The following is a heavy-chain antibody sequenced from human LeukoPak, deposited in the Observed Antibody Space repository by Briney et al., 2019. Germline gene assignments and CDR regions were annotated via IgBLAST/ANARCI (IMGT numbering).Heavy chain of an antibody. CDR2: ISSSSSYI. CDR1: GFTFSSYS. D-gene: IGHD6-19*01. CDR3: AKGFRGAVAGTFDY. Sequence: GGSLRLSCAAYGFTFSSYSMNWVRQAPGKGLEWVSSISSSSSYIYYADSVKGRFTISRDNAKNSLYLQMNSLRAEDTAVYYCAKGFRGAVAGTFDYWGQGTLVTVSS. V-gene: IGHV3-21*01. J-gene: IGHJ4*02.